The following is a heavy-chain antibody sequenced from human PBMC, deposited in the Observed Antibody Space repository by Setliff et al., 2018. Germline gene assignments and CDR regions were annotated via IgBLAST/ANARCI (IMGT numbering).Heavy chain of an antibody. V-gene: IGHV4-39*01. D-gene: IGHD2-2*01. Sequence: TLSLTCAVSGDSINTPTYHWGWVRQPPGKGLEWIGLIYYTGITYYNPSLKSRVTISEDMSENQISLKLNPVTAADTAVYYCVRTFNGSPADRWGQGTLVTVSS. J-gene: IGHJ5*02. CDR1: GDSINTPTYH. CDR2: IYYTGIT. CDR3: VRTFNGSPADR.